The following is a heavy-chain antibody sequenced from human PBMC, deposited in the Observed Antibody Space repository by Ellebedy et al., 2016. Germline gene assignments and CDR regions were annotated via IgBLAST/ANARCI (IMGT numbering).Heavy chain of an antibody. Sequence: GGSLRLXXAASGFTFSSYWMSWVRQAPGKGLEWVANIKQDGSEKYYVDSVKGRFTISRDNAKNSLYLQMNSLRAEDTAVYYCARLLWGGLLGEPRDYWGQGTLVTVSS. CDR1: GFTFSSYW. CDR3: ARLLWGGLLGEPRDY. V-gene: IGHV3-7*01. J-gene: IGHJ4*02. CDR2: IKQDGSEK. D-gene: IGHD3-10*01.